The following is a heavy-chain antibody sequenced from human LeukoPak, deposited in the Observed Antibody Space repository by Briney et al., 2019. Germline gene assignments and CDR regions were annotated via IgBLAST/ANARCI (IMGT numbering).Heavy chain of an antibody. D-gene: IGHD6-13*01. CDR3: ARANTGYSSSWSPEGY. J-gene: IGHJ4*02. Sequence: ASVTVSCKASGYTFTSYGISWVRQAPGQGLEWMGWINPNSGGTNYAQKFQGRVTMTRDTSISTAYMELSRLRSDDTAVYYCARANTGYSSSWSPEGYWGRGTLVTVSS. V-gene: IGHV1-2*02. CDR1: GYTFTSYG. CDR2: INPNSGGT.